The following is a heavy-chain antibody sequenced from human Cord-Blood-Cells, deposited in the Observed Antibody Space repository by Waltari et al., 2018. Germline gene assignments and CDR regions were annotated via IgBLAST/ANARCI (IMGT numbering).Heavy chain of an antibody. CDR1: GYTFTSSA. CDR3: ARDPSSSSFDY. Sequence: QVPLVQSGAAVKKPGASVRVSCKASGYTFTSSAMHWVRQAPGQRLEWMGWINAGNGNTKYSQKFQGRVTITRDTSASTAYMELSSLRSEDTAVYYCARDPSSSSFDYWGQGTLVTVSS. CDR2: INAGNGNT. D-gene: IGHD6-6*01. V-gene: IGHV1-3*01. J-gene: IGHJ4*02.